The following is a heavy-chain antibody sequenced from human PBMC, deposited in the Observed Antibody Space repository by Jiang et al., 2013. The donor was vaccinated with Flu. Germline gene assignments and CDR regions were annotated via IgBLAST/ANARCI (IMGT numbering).Heavy chain of an antibody. J-gene: IGHJ4*02. CDR2: ISSSSSYI. Sequence: GGLVKPGGSLRLSCAASGFTFSSYSMNWVRQAPGKGLEWVSSISSSSSYIYYADSVKGRFTISRDNAKNSLYLQMNSLRAEDTAVYYCARGSWAYCGGDCYIYWGQGTLVTVSS. V-gene: IGHV3-21*01. CDR3: ARGSWAYCGGDCYIY. D-gene: IGHD2-21*02. CDR1: GFTFSSYS.